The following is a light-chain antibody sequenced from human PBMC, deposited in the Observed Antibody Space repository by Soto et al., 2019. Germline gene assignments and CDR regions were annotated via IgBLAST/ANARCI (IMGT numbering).Light chain of an antibody. CDR1: QSVSSSY. CDR2: GAS. V-gene: IGKV3-20*01. Sequence: EIVLTQSPGTLSLSPGEIATLSCRASQSVSSSYLAWYQQKPAQAPRLLIYGASSRATGTPDRFSGSGSGTEFTLTISSLQSEDFAVYYCQQYNNWSITFGQGTRLEIK. J-gene: IGKJ5*01. CDR3: QQYNNWSIT.